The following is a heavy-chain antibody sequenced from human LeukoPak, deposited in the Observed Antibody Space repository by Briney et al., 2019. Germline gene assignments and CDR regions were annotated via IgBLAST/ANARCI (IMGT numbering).Heavy chain of an antibody. Sequence: GGSLRLSCAASGFTFNNAWMNWVRQAPGKGLEWVGRIKSKNVGGTTDYAAPVKGRFTISRDDSKNTVYLQMDSLKIEDTAVYYCTSHAAFDPWGQGTLVAVSS. V-gene: IGHV3-15*01. CDR2: IKSKNVGGTT. CDR3: TSHAAFDP. J-gene: IGHJ5*02. CDR1: GFTFNNAW.